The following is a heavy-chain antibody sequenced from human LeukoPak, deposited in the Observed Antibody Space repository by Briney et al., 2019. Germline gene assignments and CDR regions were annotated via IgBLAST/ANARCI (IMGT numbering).Heavy chain of an antibody. CDR3: ARFYANEWELPH. CDR2: ISGSGGST. CDR1: GFTFSSYD. J-gene: IGHJ4*02. Sequence: PGGSLRLSCAASGFTFSSYDMSWVRQAPGKGLEWVSAISGSGGSTYYADSVKGRFTISRDNSKNTLYLQMNSLRAEDTAVYYCARFYANEWELPHWGQGTLVTVSS. D-gene: IGHD1-26*01. V-gene: IGHV3-23*01.